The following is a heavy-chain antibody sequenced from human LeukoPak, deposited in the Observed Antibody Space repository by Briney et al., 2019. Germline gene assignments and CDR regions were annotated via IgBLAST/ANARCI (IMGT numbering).Heavy chain of an antibody. V-gene: IGHV4-59*01. CDR3: ARDLYYGSGSPLAY. J-gene: IGHJ4*02. CDR2: ISYTGST. Sequence: SETLSLTCNVSGGSISSYSWSWIRQPPGKGLEWIAYISYTGSTSYNPSLNSRVTILVDTSKNQFSLRLRSVTAADTAVYYCARDLYYGSGSPLAYWGQGTLVTVSS. D-gene: IGHD3-10*01. CDR1: GGSISSYS.